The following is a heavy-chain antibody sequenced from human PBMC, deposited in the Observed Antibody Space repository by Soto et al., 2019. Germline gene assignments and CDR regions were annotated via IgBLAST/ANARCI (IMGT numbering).Heavy chain of an antibody. J-gene: IGHJ6*02. D-gene: IGHD3-10*01. CDR1: GFTVSSNY. V-gene: IGHV3-53*01. Sequence: EVQLVESGGGLIQPGGSLRLSCAASGFTVSSNYMSWVRQAPGKGLEWVSVIYSGGSTYYADSVKGRFTISRDNSKNTLYRQMNSLRAEDTAVYYCARDRASLYGMDVWGQGTTVTVSS. CDR2: IYSGGST. CDR3: ARDRASLYGMDV.